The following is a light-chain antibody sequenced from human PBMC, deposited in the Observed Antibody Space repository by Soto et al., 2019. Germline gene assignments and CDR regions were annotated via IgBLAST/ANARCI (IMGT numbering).Light chain of an antibody. J-gene: IGKJ5*01. CDR3: QQYGSSLIT. V-gene: IGKV3-20*01. CDR2: GAS. CDR1: QSISSNY. Sequence: EIVLTQSPGTLSLSPGERATLSCRASQSISSNYLAWYQQKPGQAPRLVIYGASGRATGIPDRFSGSGSGTDFTLTISRLEPEDFAVYYCQQYGSSLITFGQGTRLEIK.